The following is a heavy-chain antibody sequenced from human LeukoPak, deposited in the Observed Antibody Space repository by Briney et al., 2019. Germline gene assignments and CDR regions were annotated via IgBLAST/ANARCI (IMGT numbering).Heavy chain of an antibody. D-gene: IGHD3-9*01. J-gene: IGHJ3*02. CDR2: ISWNSGSI. V-gene: IGHV3-9*01. Sequence: GGSLRLSCAASGFTFDDYAMHWVRQAPGKGLEWVSGISWNSGSIGYADSVKGRFTISRDNAKNLLYLQMNSLRAEDTALYYCARPGYTAGYDIWGQGTMVTVSS. CDR3: ARPGYTAGYDI. CDR1: GFTFDDYA.